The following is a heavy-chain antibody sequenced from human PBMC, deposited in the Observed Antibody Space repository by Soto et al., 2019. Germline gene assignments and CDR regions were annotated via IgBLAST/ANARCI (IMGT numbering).Heavy chain of an antibody. J-gene: IGHJ5*01. CDR3: GRVVEGATRHTDFDS. V-gene: IGHV4-39*01. Sequence: SETLSLTXAVSGVSIHNSHSFWGWIRQPPGKGLEFIGSMYYSGGANYNPSLKSRVTISLDTSKNQFSLTVNSVTAADTAIYYCGRVVEGATRHTDFDSWGQGTLVTVSS. CDR1: GVSIHNSHSF. CDR2: MYYSGGA. D-gene: IGHD2-15*01.